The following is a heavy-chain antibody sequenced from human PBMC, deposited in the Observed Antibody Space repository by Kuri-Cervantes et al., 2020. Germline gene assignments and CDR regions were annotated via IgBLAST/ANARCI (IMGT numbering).Heavy chain of an antibody. CDR3: ARERSSGYYYYYYMDV. J-gene: IGHJ6*03. CDR1: GGSIRSSNW. V-gene: IGHV4-4*02. Sequence: SETLSLTCAVSGGSIRSSNWWSWVRQPPGKGLEWIGEIYHSGSTNYNPSLKSRVTISVDTSKNQFSLKLSSVTAADTAVYYCARERSSGYYYYYYMDVWGKGTTVTVSS. D-gene: IGHD3-22*01. CDR2: IYHSGST.